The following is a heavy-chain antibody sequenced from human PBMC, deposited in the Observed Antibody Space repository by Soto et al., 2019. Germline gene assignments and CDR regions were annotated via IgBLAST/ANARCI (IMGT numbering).Heavy chain of an antibody. CDR1: GGSISGYY. CDR3: ARFEGLAFDI. V-gene: IGHV4-59*08. Sequence: PSETLSVTCTVAGGSISGYYWSWIRQPPGKGLEWIGYIYYSGSTNYNPSLKSRVTISVDTSKNQFSLKLSSVTAADTAVYYCARFEGLAFDIWGQGTMVTVSS. D-gene: IGHD3-16*01. CDR2: IYYSGST. J-gene: IGHJ3*02.